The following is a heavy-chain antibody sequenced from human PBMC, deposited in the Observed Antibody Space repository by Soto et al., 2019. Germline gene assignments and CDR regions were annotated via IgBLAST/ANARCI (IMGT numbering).Heavy chain of an antibody. J-gene: IGHJ5*02. CDR1: GFSFSTYN. CDR3: VRQQHAFLLEP. D-gene: IGHD1-1*01. Sequence: PGGSLILSCAASGFSFSTYNLNWVRQAPGKGLEWVSSIDASSTHIYYADSVKGRFTIYRDNGKSSLYLQMDSLRAEDTALYYCVRQQHAFLLEPWGQGTLVTVST. CDR2: IDASSTHI. V-gene: IGHV3-21*01.